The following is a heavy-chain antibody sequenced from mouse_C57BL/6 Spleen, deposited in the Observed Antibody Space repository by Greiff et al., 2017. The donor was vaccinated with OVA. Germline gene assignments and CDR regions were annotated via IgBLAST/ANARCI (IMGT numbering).Heavy chain of an antibody. Sequence: QVQLKQSGAELARPGASVTLSCKASGYTFTDYEMHWVKQTPVHGLEWIGAIDPETGGTAYNQKFKGKAILTADKSSSTAYMELRSLTSEDSAVYYCTRSYYYGSSYVSYWYFDVWGTGTTVTVSS. J-gene: IGHJ1*03. CDR2: IDPETGGT. D-gene: IGHD1-1*01. CDR1: GYTFTDYE. V-gene: IGHV1-15*01. CDR3: TRSYYYGSSYVSYWYFDV.